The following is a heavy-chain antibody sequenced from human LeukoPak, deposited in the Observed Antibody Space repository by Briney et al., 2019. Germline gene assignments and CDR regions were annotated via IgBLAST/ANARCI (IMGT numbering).Heavy chain of an antibody. V-gene: IGHV1-46*01. CDR3: ARLAKFTVALDAFDI. CDR1: GYTFSSYY. J-gene: IGHJ3*02. CDR2: INPSGAST. Sequence: ASVKVSCKASGYTFSSYYIHWVRQAPGQGLEWMGVINPSGASTIYAQKFQGRVTMTRDTSISTAYMELSRLRSDDTAVYYCARLAKFTVALDAFDIWGQGTMVTVSS. D-gene: IGHD6-19*01.